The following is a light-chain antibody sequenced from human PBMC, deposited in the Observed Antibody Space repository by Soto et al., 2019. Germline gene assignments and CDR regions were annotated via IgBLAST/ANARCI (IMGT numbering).Light chain of an antibody. J-gene: IGLJ2*01. CDR1: GSNIGSNA. CDR2: SYD. Sequence: QSVLAQPPSASGTPGQTVTISCSGSGSNIGSNAVNWYQQLPGTAPKLLIYSYDHRPSGVPDRFSGSKSGTSASLAISGLQSGDEAEYYCATWDDILRGVVFGGGTKLTVL. CDR3: ATWDDILRGVV. V-gene: IGLV1-44*01.